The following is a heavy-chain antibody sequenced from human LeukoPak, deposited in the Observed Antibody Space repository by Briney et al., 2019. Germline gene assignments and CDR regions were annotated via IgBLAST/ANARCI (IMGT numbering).Heavy chain of an antibody. Sequence: GGSLRLSCAASGFTFSIYGMHWVRQAPGKGLEWVAVMANDAKTTYYADSVKGRFTISRDNSKNTLYLQMNSLRAEDTAVYYCARAPGGSYGNFGRYGDYWGQGTLVTVSS. CDR2: MANDAKTT. CDR1: GFTFSIYG. J-gene: IGHJ4*02. D-gene: IGHD5-18*01. V-gene: IGHV3-30*03. CDR3: ARAPGGSYGNFGRYGDY.